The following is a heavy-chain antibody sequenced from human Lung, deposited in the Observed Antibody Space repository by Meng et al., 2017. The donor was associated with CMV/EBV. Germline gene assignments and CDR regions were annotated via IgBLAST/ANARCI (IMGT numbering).Heavy chain of an antibody. J-gene: IGHJ6*02. CDR1: GYTFTTYD. D-gene: IGHD2-2*01. CDR2: MNPNSGNT. CDR3: ARTRIEVEPDGRKIKYYNYGMDV. Sequence: SVKVSCXASGYTFTTYDINWVRQATGQGLEWMGWMNPNSGNTGYAQKFQGRVTLTRVTSTSTAYMELSSLTSDDTAVYYCARTRIEVEPDGRKIKYYNYGMDVWGQGTTVTVSS. V-gene: IGHV1-8*01.